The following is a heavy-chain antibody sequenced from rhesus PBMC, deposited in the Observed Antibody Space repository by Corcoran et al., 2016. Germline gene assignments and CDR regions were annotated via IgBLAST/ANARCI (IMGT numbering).Heavy chain of an antibody. Sequence: EVHLVESGGGLAMPGGSLRLSCAAFGFRFSDYYVFFVRQAPGKGLELFSGISYTGGSTNYAYTVKGRFTISRENAKNTLYLQMDSLRAEDTAVYYCARVISNGNYLDYWGQGVLVTVSS. D-gene: IGHD4-29*01. CDR3: ARVISNGNYLDY. CDR2: ISYTGGST. CDR1: GFRFSDYY. J-gene: IGHJ4*01. V-gene: IGHV3S18*01.